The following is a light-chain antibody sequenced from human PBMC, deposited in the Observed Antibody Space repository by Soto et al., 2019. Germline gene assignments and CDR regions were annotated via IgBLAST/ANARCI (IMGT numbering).Light chain of an antibody. V-gene: IGKV1-39*01. Sequence: DIQMTQSPSSLSASVGDRVTITCRSSQNIITYLNWYQQKPGKAPKLLIYAASHLQSAVPSRFSGSGSGTDFQLTISSRRGQHFAISSCNLSYNTPPAYXKGTRADI. CDR1: QNIITY. CDR3: NLSYNTPPA. J-gene: IGKJ1*01. CDR2: AAS.